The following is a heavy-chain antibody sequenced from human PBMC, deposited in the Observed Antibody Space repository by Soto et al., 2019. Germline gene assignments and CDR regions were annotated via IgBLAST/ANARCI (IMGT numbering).Heavy chain of an antibody. CDR2: ILVDGRT. CDR1: GLICSSYD. V-gene: IGHV3-23*01. D-gene: IGHD2-8*02. CDR3: AKATATGGGAFDI. J-gene: IGHJ3*02. Sequence: GGSLRLSCAASGLICSSYDMSWVRQAPGKGLEWVSTILVDGRTFYVDSVKGRFTISRDSSQNTVYLQMNSLTAGDTALHYCAKATATGGGAFDICGQGTMVTVSS.